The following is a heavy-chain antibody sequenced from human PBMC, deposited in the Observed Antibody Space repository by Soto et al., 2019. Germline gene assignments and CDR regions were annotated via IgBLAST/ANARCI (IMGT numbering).Heavy chain of an antibody. Sequence: GGSLRLSCAASGFTFSNYAMTWVRQGPGKGLEWVSGISGSGGRSYYADSVKGRFTISRDNSKSTLYLQMNSLRAEDTAVYYCAKAYFFWSGEHPDFFDYWGQGSLVTGSS. J-gene: IGHJ4*02. CDR3: AKAYFFWSGEHPDFFDY. CDR1: GFTFSNYA. V-gene: IGHV3-23*01. CDR2: ISGSGGRS. D-gene: IGHD3-3*01.